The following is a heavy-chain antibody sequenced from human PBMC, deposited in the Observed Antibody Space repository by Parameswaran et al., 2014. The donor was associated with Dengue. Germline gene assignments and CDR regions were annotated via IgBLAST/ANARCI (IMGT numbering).Heavy chain of an antibody. Sequence: SWVRQAPGQGLEWMGWISAYNGNTNYAQKLQGRVTMTTDTSTSTAYMELRSLRSDDTAVYYCARDPKKFYGDYASYGMDVWGQGTTVTVSS. CDR3: ARDPKKFYGDYASYGMDV. D-gene: IGHD4-17*01. CDR2: ISAYNGNT. J-gene: IGHJ6*02. V-gene: IGHV1-18*01.